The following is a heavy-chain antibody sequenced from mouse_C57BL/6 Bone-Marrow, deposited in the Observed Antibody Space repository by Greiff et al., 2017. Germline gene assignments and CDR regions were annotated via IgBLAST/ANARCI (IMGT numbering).Heavy chain of an antibody. V-gene: IGHV1-64*01. CDR1: GYTFTSYW. Sequence: QVQLQQPGAELVKPGASVKLSCKASGYTFTSYWMHWVKQRPGQGLEWIGMIHPNSGSTNYNEKFKSKATLTVDKSSSTAYMQLSSLTSEDAAVYYWASVGGYDFDYWGQGTTLTVSS. CDR3: ASVGGYDFDY. D-gene: IGHD2-2*01. J-gene: IGHJ2*01. CDR2: IHPNSGST.